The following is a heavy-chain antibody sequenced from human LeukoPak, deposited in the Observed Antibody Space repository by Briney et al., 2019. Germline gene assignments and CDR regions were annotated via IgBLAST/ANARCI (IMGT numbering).Heavy chain of an antibody. J-gene: IGHJ3*02. CDR2: IWYDGSNK. V-gene: IGHV3-33*06. Sequence: GRSLRLSCAASGFTFSSYGMHWVRQAPGKGLEWVAVIWYDGSNKYYADSVKGRLTISRDNSKNTLYLQMNSLRAEDTAVYYCAKGEGAFDIWGQGTMVTVSS. CDR3: AKGEGAFDI. CDR1: GFTFSSYG.